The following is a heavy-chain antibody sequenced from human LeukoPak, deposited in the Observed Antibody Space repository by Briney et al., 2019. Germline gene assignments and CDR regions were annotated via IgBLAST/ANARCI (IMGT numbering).Heavy chain of an antibody. Sequence: GGSLRLSCAASGFAFSSYWMHWVRQAPGKGLVWVSRVSGDGSNTFYADSVKGRFTISRDNAKNTLYLQMNSLRAEDTAVYYCARELSTGDWGQGTLVTVSS. J-gene: IGHJ4*02. D-gene: IGHD7-27*01. CDR2: VSGDGSNT. CDR1: GFAFSSYW. CDR3: ARELSTGD. V-gene: IGHV3-74*01.